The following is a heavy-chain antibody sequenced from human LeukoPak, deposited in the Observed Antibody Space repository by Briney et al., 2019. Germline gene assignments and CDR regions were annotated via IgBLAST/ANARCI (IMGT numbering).Heavy chain of an antibody. CDR2: ISAYNGNT. D-gene: IGHD3-16*02. Sequence: ASVKVSCKASGYTFTSYGISWVRQAPGQGLEWMGWISAYNGNTNYAQKLQGRVTMTTDTSASTAYMELRSLRSDDTAVYYCARDLGGYVWGSYRTFFDYWGQGTLVTVSS. CDR3: ARDLGGYVWGSYRTFFDY. J-gene: IGHJ4*02. V-gene: IGHV1-18*01. CDR1: GYTFTSYG.